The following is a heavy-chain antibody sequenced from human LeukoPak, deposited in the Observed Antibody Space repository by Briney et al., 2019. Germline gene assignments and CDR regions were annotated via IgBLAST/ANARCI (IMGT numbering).Heavy chain of an antibody. D-gene: IGHD3-10*01. CDR3: AKDGVSYNRRWDWFDP. J-gene: IGHJ5*02. CDR1: GFTVSSNY. V-gene: IGHV3-53*01. CDR2: IYIGGST. Sequence: GGSLRLSCAVSGFTVSSNYMSWVRQAPGKGLEWVSVIYIGGSTYYADSVKGRFTISRDNSKNTLYLHLSSLRAEDTAVYYCAKDGVSYNRRWDWFDPWGQGTLLTVSS.